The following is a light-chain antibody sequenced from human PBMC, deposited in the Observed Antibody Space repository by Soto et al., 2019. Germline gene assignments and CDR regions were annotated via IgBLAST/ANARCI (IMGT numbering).Light chain of an antibody. CDR1: QGISSY. CDR3: QQYYSYPLT. J-gene: IGKJ4*01. CDR2: AAS. Sequence: AIRMTQSPSSFSASTGDRVTITCRASQGISSYLAWYQQKPWKAPKLLIYAASTLQSGVPSRFSGSGSGTDSTLTNSCLQSEDFATSYDQQYYSYPLTLGAGTKVEIK. V-gene: IGKV1-8*01.